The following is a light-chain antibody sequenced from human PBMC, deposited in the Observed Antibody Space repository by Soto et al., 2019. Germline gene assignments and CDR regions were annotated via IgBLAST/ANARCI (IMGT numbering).Light chain of an antibody. CDR1: SSNIGAVYH. CDR3: QSYDNRLSVGV. Sequence: QSVLRQPPSVSGAPAQRITVSCSGSSSNIGAVYHVHWYQQLPGTAPKLLIYGSTNPPSGVPARFSGSKSGTSASLVITGLQASYEAEYYCQSYDNRLSVGVFGGGTKVTVL. J-gene: IGLJ3*02. CDR2: GST. V-gene: IGLV1-40*01.